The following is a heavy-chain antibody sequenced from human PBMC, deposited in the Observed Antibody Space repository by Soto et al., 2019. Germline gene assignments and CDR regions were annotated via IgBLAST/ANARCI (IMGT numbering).Heavy chain of an antibody. J-gene: IGHJ6*02. D-gene: IGHD3-3*01. CDR1: GGSFSCYY. Sequence: PSETLSLTCAVYGGSFSCYYWSWIRQPPGKGLEWIGEINHSGSTNYNPSLKSRVTISVATSKNQFSLKLSSAPAADTAVYYCARAPYYDFWXGYSGLGHPYYYYGMDVWGQGTTVTVSS. V-gene: IGHV4-34*01. CDR3: ARAPYYDFWXGYSGLGHPYYYYGMDV. CDR2: INHSGST.